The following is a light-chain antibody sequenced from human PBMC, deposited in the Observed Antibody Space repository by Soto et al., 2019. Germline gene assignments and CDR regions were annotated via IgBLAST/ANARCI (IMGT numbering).Light chain of an antibody. V-gene: IGLV2-8*01. CDR3: ISYAGTAYVA. CDR2: EVN. CDR1: SSDVGAHNY. J-gene: IGLJ2*01. Sequence: QSALTQPPSASGSPGQPVTISCTGTSSDVGAHNYVSWYQQHPGKAPKLMIYEVNKRPSGVPDRLSGSKSGNTASLTVSGLHADDEADYYCISYAGTAYVAIGGGTKLTVL.